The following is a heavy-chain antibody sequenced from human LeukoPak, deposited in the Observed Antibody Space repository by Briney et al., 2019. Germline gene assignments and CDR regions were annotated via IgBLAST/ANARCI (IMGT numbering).Heavy chain of an antibody. D-gene: IGHD3-10*01. CDR3: AKDQRSGSTDY. CDR1: GFTFTTYA. CDR2: ISGSGGRT. Sequence: GGSLRLSCAASGFTFTTYAMSWVRQAPGKGLEWVSAISGSGGRTNYADSVKGRFTISRDNSKNTLYLQMNSLRAEDTAVYYCAKDQRSGSTDYWGQGTLVTDSS. V-gene: IGHV3-23*01. J-gene: IGHJ4*02.